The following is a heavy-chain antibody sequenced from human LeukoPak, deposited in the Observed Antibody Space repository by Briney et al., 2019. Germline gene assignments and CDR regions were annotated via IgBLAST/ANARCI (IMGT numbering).Heavy chain of an antibody. J-gene: IGHJ4*02. D-gene: IGHD6-13*01. CDR2: IYTSGST. Sequence: SETLSLTCTVSGGSISSYYWSWIRQPAGKGLEWIGRIYTSGSTNYNPSLKSRVTMSVDTSKNQFSLKLSSVTAADTAVYYCARVRSSWSSYYFDYWGQGTLVTVSS. CDR1: GGSISSYY. CDR3: ARVRSSWSSYYFDY. V-gene: IGHV4-4*07.